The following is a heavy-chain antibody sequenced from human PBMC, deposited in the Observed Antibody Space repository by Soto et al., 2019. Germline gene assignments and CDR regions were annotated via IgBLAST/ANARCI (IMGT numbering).Heavy chain of an antibody. CDR1: GYTFTSYG. Sequence: ASVKVSCKASGYTFTSYGISWVRQAPGQGLERMGWISAYNGNTNYAQKLQGRVTMATDTSTSTAYMELSSLRSEDTAVYYCARVGYSSSWYGNWFDPRGQGTLVTVSS. CDR3: ARVGYSSSWYGNWFDP. V-gene: IGHV1-18*01. D-gene: IGHD6-13*01. J-gene: IGHJ5*02. CDR2: ISAYNGNT.